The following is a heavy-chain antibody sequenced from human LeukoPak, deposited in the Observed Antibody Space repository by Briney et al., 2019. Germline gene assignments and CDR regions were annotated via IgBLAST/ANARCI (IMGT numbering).Heavy chain of an antibody. J-gene: IGHJ6*03. CDR1: GGSISSYY. V-gene: IGHV4-4*07. Sequence: PSETLSLTCTVSGGSISSYYWSWIRQPAGKGLEWIGRIYTSGSTNYNPSLKSRVTMSVDTSKNQFSLKLSSVTAADTAVYYCAREYSYGFHYYYYYMDVWGKGTTVTISS. CDR2: IYTSGST. CDR3: AREYSYGFHYYYYYMDV. D-gene: IGHD5-18*01.